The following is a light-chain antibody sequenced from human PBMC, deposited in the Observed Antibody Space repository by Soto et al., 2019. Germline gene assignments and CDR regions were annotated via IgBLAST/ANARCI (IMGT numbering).Light chain of an antibody. CDR3: QSYDSSLSGRGV. Sequence: QPVLTQPPSVSGAPGQRVTISCTGSSSNIGAGYDVHWYQQLPGTAPKLLIYGNSNRPSGVPDRFSGSKSGTSASLAITGLQAEDEADYYCQSYDSSLSGRGVFGTGTQLTVL. J-gene: IGLJ7*01. CDR1: SSNIGAGYD. CDR2: GNS. V-gene: IGLV1-40*01.